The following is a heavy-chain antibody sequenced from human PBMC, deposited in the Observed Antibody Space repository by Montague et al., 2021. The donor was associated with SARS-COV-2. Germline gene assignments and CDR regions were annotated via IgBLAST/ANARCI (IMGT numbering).Heavy chain of an antibody. CDR1: GGSISSSY. CDR2: IYYSGST. D-gene: IGHD3-10*01. Sequence: SETLSLTCTVSGGSISSSYWTWIRQPPGKGLEWIGYIYYSGSTSXNPSLKSHVTMSVDTSKNQFSLKLSSVTAADTAVYYCARSSGSYSTFDFWGQGTLVTVSS. CDR3: ARSSGSYSTFDF. V-gene: IGHV4-59*08. J-gene: IGHJ4*02.